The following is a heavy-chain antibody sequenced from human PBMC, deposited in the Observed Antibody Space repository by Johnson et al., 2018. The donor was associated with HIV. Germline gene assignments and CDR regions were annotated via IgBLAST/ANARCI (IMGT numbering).Heavy chain of an antibody. CDR3: ARGWSGAFDI. D-gene: IGHD2-15*01. CDR2: IKQGGSEK. J-gene: IGHJ3*02. CDR1: GFTFSSYW. Sequence: VQVVESGGGLVQPGGSLRLSCAASGFTFSSYWMSWVRQAPGKGLEWVANIKQGGSEKYYVDSVKGRFIVSRDNAKNLLYLQMSSLRAEETAVYYCARGWSGAFDIWGQGTMVTVSS. V-gene: IGHV3-7*05.